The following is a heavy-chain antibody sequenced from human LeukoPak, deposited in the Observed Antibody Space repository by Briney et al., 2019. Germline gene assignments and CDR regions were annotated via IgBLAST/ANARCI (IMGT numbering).Heavy chain of an antibody. D-gene: IGHD3-3*01. CDR3: ASPFYDFWSGAFDI. CDR1: GGSISSSSYY. CDR2: IYYSGST. Sequence: KSSETLSLTXTVSGGSISSSSYYWGWIRQPPGKGLEWIGSIYYSGSTYYNPSLKSRVTISVDTSKNQFSLKLSSVTAADTAVYYCASPFYDFWSGAFDIWGQGTMVTVSS. J-gene: IGHJ3*02. V-gene: IGHV4-39*01.